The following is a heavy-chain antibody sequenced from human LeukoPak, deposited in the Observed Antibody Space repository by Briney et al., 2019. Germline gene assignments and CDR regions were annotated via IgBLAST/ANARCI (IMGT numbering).Heavy chain of an antibody. CDR1: GLTFSSFG. J-gene: IGHJ4*02. CDR2: IKQDGSEK. D-gene: IGHD3-9*01. V-gene: IGHV3-7*01. CDR3: ARERTYYFDSGEDY. Sequence: GGSLRLSCEASGLTFSSFGMHWVRQAPGKGLEWVANIKQDGSEKYYVDSVKGRFTISRDNAKNSLYLQMNSLRAEDTAVYYCARERTYYFDSGEDYWGQGTLVSVSS.